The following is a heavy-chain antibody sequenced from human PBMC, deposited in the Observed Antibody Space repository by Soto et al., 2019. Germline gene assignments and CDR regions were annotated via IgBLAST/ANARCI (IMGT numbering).Heavy chain of an antibody. Sequence: GGSLRFSCAASGFTFSSYAMHWVRQAPGKGLEWVAVISNDGSKKYYPDPVKGRFTISRDNSRNTLSLQMNSLRAEDTAVYYCARDGGYCSSTSCYRWLDPWGQGTLVTVSS. D-gene: IGHD2-2*01. V-gene: IGHV3-30-3*01. CDR3: ARDGGYCSSTSCYRWLDP. CDR1: GFTFSSYA. CDR2: ISNDGSKK. J-gene: IGHJ5*02.